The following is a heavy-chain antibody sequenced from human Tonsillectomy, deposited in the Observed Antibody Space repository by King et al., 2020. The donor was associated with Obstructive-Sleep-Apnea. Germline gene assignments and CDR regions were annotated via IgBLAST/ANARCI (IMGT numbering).Heavy chain of an antibody. CDR3: AAAYYGSGTPFDY. CDR1: GFTFSSYA. V-gene: IGHV3-64D*09. CDR2: ISSNGGST. D-gene: IGHD3-10*01. J-gene: IGHJ4*02. Sequence: QLVESGGGLVQPGGSLRLSCSASGFTFSSYAMHWVRQAPGKGLEYVSAISSNGGSTYYADSVKGRFTISRDNSKNTLYLQMSSLRAEDTAVYYCAAAYYGSGTPFDYWGQGTLVTVSS.